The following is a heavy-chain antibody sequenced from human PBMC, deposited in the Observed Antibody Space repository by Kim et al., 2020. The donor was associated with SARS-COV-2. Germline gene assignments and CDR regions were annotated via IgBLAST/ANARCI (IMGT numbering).Heavy chain of an antibody. D-gene: IGHD4-17*01. J-gene: IGHJ5*02. CDR1: GYTFTSYA. Sequence: ASVKVSCKASGYTFTSYAMNWVRQAPGQGLEWMGWINTNTGNPTYAQGFTGRFVFSLDTSVSTAYLQISSLKAEDTAVYYCARGLTTVVTRYSYHWFDPWGQGTLVTVSS. V-gene: IGHV7-4-1*02. CDR2: INTNTGNP. CDR3: ARGLTTVVTRYSYHWFDP.